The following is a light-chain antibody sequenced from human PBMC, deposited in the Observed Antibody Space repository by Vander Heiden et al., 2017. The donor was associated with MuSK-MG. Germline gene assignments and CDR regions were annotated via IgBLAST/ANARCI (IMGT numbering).Light chain of an antibody. CDR2: SNN. J-gene: IGLJ2*01. CDR3: AAWDDSLNGVV. V-gene: IGLV1-44*01. Sequence: QSVLTQPPSASGTPGQRETISCSGSSSNIGSNTVNWYQQLPGTAPKLLIYSNNQRPSGVPDRFSGSKSGTSASLAISGLQSEDEADYYCAAWDDSLNGVVFGGGTKLTVL. CDR1: SSNIGSNT.